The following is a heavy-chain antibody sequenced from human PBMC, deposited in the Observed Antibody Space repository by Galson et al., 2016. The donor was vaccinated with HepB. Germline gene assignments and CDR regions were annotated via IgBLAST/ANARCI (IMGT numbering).Heavy chain of an antibody. Sequence: SLRLSCAVSGFDFSSYGMNWVRQGPGKGLEWISYISSSSYTIYYADSVRGRFTTARDNAQQSLYIQMASLRAEDTAVYDCVTSPHNFVPHDYWGHGTLVSVSS. CDR1: GFDFSSYG. V-gene: IGHV3-48*03. CDR3: VTSPHNFVPHDY. D-gene: IGHD3-10*02. CDR2: ISSSSYTI. J-gene: IGHJ4*01.